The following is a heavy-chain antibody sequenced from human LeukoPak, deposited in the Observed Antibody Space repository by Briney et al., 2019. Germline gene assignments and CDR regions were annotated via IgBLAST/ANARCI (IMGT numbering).Heavy chain of an antibody. V-gene: IGHV3-30*04. CDR3: AKDGNTVTVFDS. D-gene: IGHD4-17*01. Sequence: PGGSLRLSCAASGFTFSSYAMHWVRQAPGKGLEWVAVVSFDGRTKYYAGSVKGRFTVSRGNSKNTLYLQMNSLRAEDTAVYYCAKDGNTVTVFDSWGRGTLVTVSS. CDR1: GFTFSSYA. J-gene: IGHJ4*02. CDR2: VSFDGRTK.